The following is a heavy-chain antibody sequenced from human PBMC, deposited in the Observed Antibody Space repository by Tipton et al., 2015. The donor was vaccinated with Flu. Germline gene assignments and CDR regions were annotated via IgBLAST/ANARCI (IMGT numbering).Heavy chain of an antibody. J-gene: IGHJ5*02. D-gene: IGHD3-3*01. V-gene: IGHV4-34*01. Sequence: TLSLTCAVYGGSFSGYYWSWIRQPPGKGLEWIGEINHSGSTNYNPSLKSRVTISVDTSKNQFSLKLSSVTAADTAVYYCARGDFWSGNLNWFDPWGQGTLVTVSS. CDR3: ARGDFWSGNLNWFDP. CDR2: INHSGST. CDR1: GGSFSGYY.